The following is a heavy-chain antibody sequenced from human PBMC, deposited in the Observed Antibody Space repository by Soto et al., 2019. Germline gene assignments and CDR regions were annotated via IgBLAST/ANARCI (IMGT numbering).Heavy chain of an antibody. D-gene: IGHD6-13*01. V-gene: IGHV3-48*01. CDR1: GFTFSSYS. CDR2: ISSSSSTI. CDR3: ARHPERIAEIGWFDP. J-gene: IGHJ5*02. Sequence: EVQLVESGGGLVQPRGSLRLSCAASGFTFSSYSMNWVRQAPGKGLEWVSYISSSSSTIYYADSVKGRFTISRDNAKTSLYLQMNSLRAEDTAVYYCARHPERIAEIGWFDPWGQGTLVTVSS.